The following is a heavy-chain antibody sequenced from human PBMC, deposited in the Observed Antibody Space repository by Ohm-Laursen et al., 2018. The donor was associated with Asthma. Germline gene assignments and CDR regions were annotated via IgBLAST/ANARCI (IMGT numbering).Heavy chain of an antibody. D-gene: IGHD3-22*01. CDR3: ARVLSYYDHSSYYDRFCY. CDR2: ISAYNGNT. CDR1: GYTFTNYG. V-gene: IGHV1-18*04. J-gene: IGHJ4*02. Sequence: ASVKVSCKTSGYTFTNYGFSWVRQAPGQGLEWMAWISAYNGNTNYAPKFQDRVTMTTDTSTSTAFMELRGLRSDGTAVYYCARVLSYYDHSSYYDRFCYWGQRALVTVSS.